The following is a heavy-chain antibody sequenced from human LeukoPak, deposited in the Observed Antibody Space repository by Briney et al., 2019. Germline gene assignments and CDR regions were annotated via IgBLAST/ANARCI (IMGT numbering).Heavy chain of an antibody. V-gene: IGHV3-23*01. CDR2: ISGSGGST. CDR3: AKHGNARYFDWIHY. D-gene: IGHD3-9*01. J-gene: IGHJ4*02. Sequence: QAGGTLRLSCAASGFTFSSYGMSWVRQAPGKGLEWVSAISGSGGSTYYADSVKGRFTISRDNSKNTLYLQMNSLRAEDTAVYYCAKHGNARYFDWIHYWGQGTLVTVSS. CDR1: GFTFSSYG.